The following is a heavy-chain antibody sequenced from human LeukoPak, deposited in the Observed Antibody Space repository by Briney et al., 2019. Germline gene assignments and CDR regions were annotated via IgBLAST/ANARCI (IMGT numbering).Heavy chain of an antibody. CDR3: ARHYKYGDSGFDY. V-gene: IGHV4-61*02. CDR2: IYPSGYT. D-gene: IGHD4-17*01. Sequence: SETLSLTCTVSGGSISSGNYYWSWIRQPAGRGLEWIGRIYPSGYTNYNPSLKSRVTISVDTSKNQFSLKLNSVTAADTAVYYCARHYKYGDSGFDYWGQGTLVTVSS. CDR1: GGSISSGNYY. J-gene: IGHJ4*02.